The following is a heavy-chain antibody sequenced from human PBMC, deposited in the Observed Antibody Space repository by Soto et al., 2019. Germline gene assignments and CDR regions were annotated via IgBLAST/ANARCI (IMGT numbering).Heavy chain of an antibody. CDR1: GGSITSSY. D-gene: IGHD6-6*01. V-gene: IGHV4-59*01. J-gene: IGHJ6*02. CDR2: IYDTGISGYTPST. CDR3: ARGEDASFYYGLDV. Sequence: SETLSLTCTVSGGSITSSYWSWIRRPPGKGLEWIAYIYDTGISGYTPSTSYNPSLKSRVTMSVDTSKSQFSLKLTSVTAAGTAVCYCARGEDASFYYGLDVWGQGITVTVSS.